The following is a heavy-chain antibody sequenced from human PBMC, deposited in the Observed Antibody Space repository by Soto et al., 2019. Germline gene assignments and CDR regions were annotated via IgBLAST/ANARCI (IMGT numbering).Heavy chain of an antibody. CDR3: ARIRGYRGYGKQYYFDY. V-gene: IGHV4-34*01. J-gene: IGHJ4*02. Sequence: PSEPLPDRCSVAGGYLKDHGGAWIRNTPGKGLEWIGEINHSGSTNYNPSLKSRVTISVDTSKNQFSLKLSSVTAADTAVYYCARIRGYRGYGKQYYFDYWGQATLVTVSS. CDR1: GGYLKDHG. CDR2: INHSGST. D-gene: IGHD5-12*01.